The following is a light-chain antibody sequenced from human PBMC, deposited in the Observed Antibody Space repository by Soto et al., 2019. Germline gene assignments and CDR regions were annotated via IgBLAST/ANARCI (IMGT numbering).Light chain of an antibody. CDR2: RNN. J-gene: IGLJ2*01. V-gene: IGLV1-47*01. Sequence: QSVLTQPPSASGTPGQRVTISYSGSSSNIGSNYVYWYHQLPGTAPKLVIYRNNQRPSGVPDRISGSKSGTSASLAISGLRSEDEADYYCAAWDDRLRGLVFGRGTEVTVL. CDR1: SSNIGSNY. CDR3: AAWDDRLRGLV.